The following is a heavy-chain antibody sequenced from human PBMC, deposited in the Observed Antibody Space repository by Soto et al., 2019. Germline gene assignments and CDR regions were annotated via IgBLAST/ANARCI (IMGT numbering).Heavy chain of an antibody. D-gene: IGHD6-6*01. CDR2: ISSNGVGT. J-gene: IGHJ6*03. CDR1: GFTLGGYA. CDR3: ARRARPDFYYMDV. Sequence: EVQLAESGGGLAQPGGSLRLSCAASGFTLGGYAMVWVRRAQGKGLEYVSGISSNGVGTYYANSVQGRFTISRDNSKNTVYLQMGSLRPEDMAVYYCARRARPDFYYMDVWGKGTTVTVSS. V-gene: IGHV3-64*01.